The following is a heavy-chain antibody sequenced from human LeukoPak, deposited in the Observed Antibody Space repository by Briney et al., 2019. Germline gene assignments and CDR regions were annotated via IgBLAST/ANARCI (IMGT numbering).Heavy chain of an antibody. CDR2: ISYDGAIR. V-gene: IGHV3-30*18. Sequence: GGSLRLSCAASGLTFSSYGMHWVRQAPGKGLEWVAVISYDGAIRNYADSVKGRFTISRDNSKNTLYLQMNSLTAEDTALYYCAKGGCSSTTCYLANPWGQGTLVTVSS. J-gene: IGHJ5*02. CDR3: AKGGCSSTTCYLANP. CDR1: GLTFSSYG. D-gene: IGHD2-2*01.